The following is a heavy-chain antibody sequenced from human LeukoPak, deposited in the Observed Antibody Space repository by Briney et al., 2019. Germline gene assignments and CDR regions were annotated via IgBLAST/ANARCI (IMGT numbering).Heavy chain of an antibody. D-gene: IGHD2-15*01. CDR2: IDYRGTT. V-gene: IGHV4-59*01. J-gene: IGHJ4*02. Sequence: NTSETLSLTCTVSGGSISSYYWSWIRQPPGKALEWIGYIDYRGTTNYNPSLKSRVTISVDPSKSQFSLRLSSVTAADTAVYYCARGWGYCSGGNCYFTYFDYWGQGALVTVSS. CDR1: GGSISSYY. CDR3: ARGWGYCSGGNCYFTYFDY.